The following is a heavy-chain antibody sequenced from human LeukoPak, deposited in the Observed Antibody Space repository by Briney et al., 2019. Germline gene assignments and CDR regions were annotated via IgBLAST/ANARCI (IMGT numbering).Heavy chain of an antibody. CDR2: IYYSGST. CDR3: ARSGYSYGPDY. D-gene: IGHD5-18*01. V-gene: IGHV4-59*01. CDR1: GGSISSYY. J-gene: IGHJ4*02. Sequence: SETLSLTCTVSGGSISSYYWSWIRQPPGKGLEWIGYIYYSGSTNYNPSLKSRVTISVDTSKNQFSLKLSSVTAADTAVYYCARSGYSYGPDYWGQGTLVTVSS.